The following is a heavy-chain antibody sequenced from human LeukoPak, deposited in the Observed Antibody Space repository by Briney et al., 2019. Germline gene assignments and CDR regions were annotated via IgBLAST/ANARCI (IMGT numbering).Heavy chain of an antibody. V-gene: IGHV1-46*01. CDR3: ARDPGSGPIGATTGY. CDR2: INPSSGTT. J-gene: IGHJ4*02. Sequence: GASVTVSFKASGYTFTNYYMVWVRQAPGQGLEWMGIINPSSGTTNYAQKFRGRVTMTRDMSTSTVYMELSSLRSEDTAVYYCARDPGSGPIGATTGYWGQGTLVTVSS. CDR1: GYTFTNYY. D-gene: IGHD1-26*01.